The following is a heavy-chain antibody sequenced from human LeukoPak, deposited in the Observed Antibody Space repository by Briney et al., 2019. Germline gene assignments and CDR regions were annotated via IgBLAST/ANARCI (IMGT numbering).Heavy chain of an antibody. CDR2: MNPNSGNT. V-gene: IGHV1-8*03. J-gene: IGHJ6*03. D-gene: IGHD4-17*01. CDR1: GYTFTSYD. CDR3: ARAHGDRYYYYYYMDV. Sequence: ASVKVSCKASGYTFTSYDINWVRQATGQGLEWMGWMNPNSGNTGYAQKFQGRVTITRNTSMSTAYMELSSLRSEDTAVYYCARAHGDRYYYYYYMDVWGKGTTVTISS.